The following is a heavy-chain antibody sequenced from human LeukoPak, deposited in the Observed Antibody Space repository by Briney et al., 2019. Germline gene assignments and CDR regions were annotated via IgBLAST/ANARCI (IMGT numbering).Heavy chain of an antibody. CDR2: IYHRGST. CDR3: ARGGAARLHFQN. J-gene: IGHJ1*01. D-gene: IGHD6-6*01. V-gene: IGHV4-61*08. Sequence: PSETLSLTCAVSGGSISSGGYSWSWIRQPPGKGLEWIGYIYHRGSTNYNPSLQSRVTISVDTSKNQFSLNLNSVTAADTAVYYCARGGAARLHFQNWGQGTLVTVSS. CDR1: GGSISSGGYS.